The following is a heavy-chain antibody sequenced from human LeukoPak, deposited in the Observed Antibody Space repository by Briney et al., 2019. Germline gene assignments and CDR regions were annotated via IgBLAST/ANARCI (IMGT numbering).Heavy chain of an antibody. V-gene: IGHV3-23*01. J-gene: IGHJ4*02. CDR3: AKGPYFDWLLSRGYYFDY. CDR1: RFTFSNYA. Sequence: GGSLRLSCAASRFTFSNYAMTWVRQAPGKGLEWVSTISGSGGSTYYADSVKGRFTISRDNSKNTLYLQMGSVRAEDTAVYYCAKGPYFDWLLSRGYYFDYWGQGTLVTVSS. D-gene: IGHD3-9*01. CDR2: ISGSGGST.